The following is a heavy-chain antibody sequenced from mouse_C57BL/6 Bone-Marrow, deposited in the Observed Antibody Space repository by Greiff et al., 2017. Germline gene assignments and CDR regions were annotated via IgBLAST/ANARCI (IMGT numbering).Heavy chain of an antibody. CDR2: ISDGGSYT. J-gene: IGHJ4*01. V-gene: IGHV5-4*01. D-gene: IGHD2-4*01. CDR3: ARDYYDPYAMDY. CDR1: GFTFSSYA. Sequence: VQLQQSGGGLVKPGGSLKLSCAASGFTFSSYAMSWVRQTPEKRLEWVATISDGGSYTYYPDNVKGRFTISRDNAKNNLYLQMSHLKSEDTAMYYCARDYYDPYAMDYWGQGTSVTVSS.